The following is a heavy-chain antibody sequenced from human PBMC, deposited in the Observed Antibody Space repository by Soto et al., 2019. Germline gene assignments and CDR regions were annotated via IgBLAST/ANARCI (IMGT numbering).Heavy chain of an antibody. D-gene: IGHD3-22*01. CDR2: ISGSGGST. J-gene: IGHJ5*02. Sequence: GGSLRLSCAASGFTFSSYAMSWVRQAPGKGLEWVSAISGSGGSTYYADSVKGRFTISRDNSKSTLYLQMNSLRAEDTAVYYCAKVLYYDSSGYGAWGQGTLVTVSS. CDR3: AKVLYYDSSGYGA. V-gene: IGHV3-23*01. CDR1: GFTFSSYA.